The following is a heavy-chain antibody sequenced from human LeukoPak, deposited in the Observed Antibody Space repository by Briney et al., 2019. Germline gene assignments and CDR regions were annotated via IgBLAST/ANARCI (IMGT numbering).Heavy chain of an antibody. D-gene: IGHD3-16*01. J-gene: IGHJ6*02. Sequence: PSETPSLTCTVSGGSISSGGYYWIWIRQHPGKGLEWIGYTYYSGSTYYNPSLKSRVTISVDTSKNQLSLNLGSVTAADTAVYYCARDLSDDGSPYTHYGMAVWGQGTTVTVSS. CDR2: TYYSGST. CDR3: ARDLSDDGSPYTHYGMAV. V-gene: IGHV4-31*03. CDR1: GGSISSGGYY.